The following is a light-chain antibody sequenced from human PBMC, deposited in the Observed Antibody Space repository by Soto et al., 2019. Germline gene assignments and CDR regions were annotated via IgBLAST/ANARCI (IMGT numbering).Light chain of an antibody. J-gene: IGLJ1*01. CDR1: SSDIGSYNH. Sequence: QSALTQPASVSGSPGQSITISCSGSSSDIGSYNHVAWYQQFPGKSPKLMIYAVSDWPSGVSDRFSGSKSGITASLTISGLQTEDEADYYCISYTDRQSYLFGTGTKLTVL. CDR2: AVS. CDR3: ISYTDRQSYL. V-gene: IGLV2-14*03.